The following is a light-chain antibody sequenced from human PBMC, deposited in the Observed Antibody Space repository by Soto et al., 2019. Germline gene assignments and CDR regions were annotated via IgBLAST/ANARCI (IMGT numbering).Light chain of an antibody. CDR3: CSYTATTTYV. V-gene: IGLV2-14*03. CDR1: GNDVGGYTF. CDR2: DVN. Sequence: QSALTQPASVSGSPGQSISISCTGTGNDVGGYTFVSWYQQHPDKVPKLVIFDVNRRPSGVSDRFSGSKSVNAASPTISGLQAEDEADYYCCSYTATTTYVFGTGTKLTVL. J-gene: IGLJ1*01.